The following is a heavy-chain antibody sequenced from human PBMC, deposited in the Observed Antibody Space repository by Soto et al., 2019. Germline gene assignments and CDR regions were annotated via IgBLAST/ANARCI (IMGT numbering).Heavy chain of an antibody. J-gene: IGHJ3*02. CDR2: INAGNGNT. CDR3: ARGDVLRYFDWEETYDAFDI. V-gene: IGHV1-3*01. Sequence: VSVKVCSKASGYTFTSYSMHWVRHAPGQRLEWMGWINAGNGNTKYSQKFQGRVTITRDTSASTAYMELSSLRSEDTAVYYCARGDVLRYFDWEETYDAFDIWGQGTMVTVSS. D-gene: IGHD3-9*01. CDR1: GYTFTSYS.